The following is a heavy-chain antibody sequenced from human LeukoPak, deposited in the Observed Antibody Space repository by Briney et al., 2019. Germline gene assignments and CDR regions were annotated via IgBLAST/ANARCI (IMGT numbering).Heavy chain of an antibody. CDR2: VNWNGGST. CDR3: ATYRQVLLPFES. J-gene: IGHJ4*02. CDR1: GFTFDNYG. Sequence: GGSLRLSCAASGFTFDNYGMTWVRQVPGKGLEWVSGVNWNGGSTGYADSVKGRFTISRDNAENSLYLQMNSLRAEDTALYYCATYRQVLLPFESWGQGTLVTVSS. D-gene: IGHD2-8*02. V-gene: IGHV3-20*04.